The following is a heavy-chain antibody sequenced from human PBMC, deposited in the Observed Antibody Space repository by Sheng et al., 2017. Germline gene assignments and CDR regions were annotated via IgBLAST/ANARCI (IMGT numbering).Heavy chain of an antibody. Sequence: EVQLLESGGRLGTAWGGPVRLSCAASGFTFSSYAMSWVRQAPGKGLEWVSDVSGSGGSTYYADSVKGRFTISRDNSKNTLYLQMNSLRAEDTAVYYCAKYYNSAWYDGPLDYWGQGTLVTVSS. CDR2: VSGSGGST. D-gene: IGHD6-19*01. V-gene: IGHV3-23*01. CDR1: GFTFSSYA. CDR3: AKYYNSAWYDGPLDY. J-gene: IGHJ4*02.